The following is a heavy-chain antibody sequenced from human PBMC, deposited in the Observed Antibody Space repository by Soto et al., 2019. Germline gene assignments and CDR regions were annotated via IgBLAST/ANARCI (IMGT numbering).Heavy chain of an antibody. CDR2: IIPIFGTA. J-gene: IGHJ4*02. CDR1: GGTFSSYA. Sequence: GASVKVSYKASGGTFSSYAISWVRQAPGQGLEWMGGIIPIFGTANYAQKFQGRVTITADESTSTAYMELSSLRSEDTAVYYCARGPHYYYDSSGHSPPPFDYWGQGTLVTVSS. V-gene: IGHV1-69*13. D-gene: IGHD3-22*01. CDR3: ARGPHYYYDSSGHSPPPFDY.